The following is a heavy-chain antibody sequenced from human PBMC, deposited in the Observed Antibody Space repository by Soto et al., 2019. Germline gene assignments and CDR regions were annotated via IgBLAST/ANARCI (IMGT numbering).Heavy chain of an antibody. Sequence: ASVKVSCKASGYTFTSYYMHWVRQAPGQGLEWMGIINPSGGSTSYAQRLQGRVTMTRDTSTSTVYMELSSLRSEDTAVYYCARSSDYYGSGSYYTKPAGYWFDPWGQGTLVTVSS. CDR3: ARSSDYYGSGSYYTKPAGYWFDP. CDR2: INPSGGST. CDR1: GYTFTSYY. J-gene: IGHJ5*02. D-gene: IGHD3-10*01. V-gene: IGHV1-46*01.